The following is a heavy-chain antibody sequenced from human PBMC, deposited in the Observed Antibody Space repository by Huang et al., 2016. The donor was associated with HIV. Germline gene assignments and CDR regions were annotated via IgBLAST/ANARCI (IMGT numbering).Heavy chain of an antibody. D-gene: IGHD1-26*01. CDR3: ARRKLGERKWFDP. V-gene: IGHV4-39*01. CDR1: GVSISSSSYY. Sequence: QLQLQESGPGLVKPSETLSLTCTVSGVSISSSSYYWGWIRQPPGKGLEWIGRIYSNGGHYSNRCLKSAVTIAIDTSKDGCSLRMSSVTAADTAVYYCARRKLGERKWFDPWGQGTLVTVSS. CDR2: IYSNGGH. J-gene: IGHJ5*02.